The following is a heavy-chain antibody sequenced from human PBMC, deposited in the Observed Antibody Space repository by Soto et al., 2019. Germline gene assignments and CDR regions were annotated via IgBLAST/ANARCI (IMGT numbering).Heavy chain of an antibody. CDR3: ARLVWNTVVTPAYYGMDV. CDR2: IDPSDSYT. D-gene: IGHD2-21*02. CDR1: GYRFTSYG. J-gene: IGHJ6*02. Sequence: XESLKVSWQGSGYRFTSYGSSWVRQMPGKGLEWMGRIDPSDSYTNYSPSFQGHVTISADKSISTAYLQWSSLKASDTAMYYCARLVWNTVVTPAYYGMDVWGQRTTVTVSS. V-gene: IGHV5-10-1*01.